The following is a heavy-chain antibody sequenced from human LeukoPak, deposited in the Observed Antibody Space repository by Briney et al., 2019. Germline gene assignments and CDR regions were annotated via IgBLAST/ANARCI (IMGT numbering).Heavy chain of an antibody. CDR1: GGSIGSGGCY. V-gene: IGHV4-31*03. CDR2: IYYTGSV. J-gene: IGHJ4*02. CDR3: ARVYIGGNYYFDY. Sequence: PSETLSLTCTVSGGSIGSGGCYWSWVRQLPGKGLEWIGYIYYTGSVYYNPSLKSRATISVDTPKNQFSLNLSSVTAADTALYFCARVYIGGNYYFDYWGQGTLVTVSS.